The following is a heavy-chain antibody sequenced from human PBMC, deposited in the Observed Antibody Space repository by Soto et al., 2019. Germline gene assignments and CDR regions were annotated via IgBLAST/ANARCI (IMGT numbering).Heavy chain of an antibody. V-gene: IGHV3-30-3*01. CDR1: GFTFSSYA. D-gene: IGHD3-3*01. J-gene: IGHJ6*02. Sequence: QVQLVESGGGVVQPGRSLRLSCAASGFTFSSYAMHWVRQAPGKGLEWVAVISYDGSNKYYADSVKGRFTISRDNSKNTLYLQMNSLRAEDTAVYYCARLLLPSKRITIFGVVTRPPYYYYGMDVWGQGTTVTVSS. CDR2: ISYDGSNK. CDR3: ARLLLPSKRITIFGVVTRPPYYYYGMDV.